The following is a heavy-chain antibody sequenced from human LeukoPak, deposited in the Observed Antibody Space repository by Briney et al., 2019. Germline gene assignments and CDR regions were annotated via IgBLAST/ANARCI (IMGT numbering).Heavy chain of an antibody. V-gene: IGHV3-15*01. Sequence: PGGSLRLSCAASGLTFSNACMSWVRQAPGKGLEWVGRIKSKTEGETTDYATPVKGRFTISRDDSRNTLYLQMDSLKIEDTAVYYCTTDRYYDNSELQFQHWGQGTLVTVSS. D-gene: IGHD3-22*01. CDR2: IKSKTEGETT. CDR3: TTDRYYDNSELQFQH. CDR1: GLTFSNAC. J-gene: IGHJ1*01.